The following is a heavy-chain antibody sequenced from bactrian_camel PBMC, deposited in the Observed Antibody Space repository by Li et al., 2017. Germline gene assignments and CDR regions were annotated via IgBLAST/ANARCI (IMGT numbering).Heavy chain of an antibody. D-gene: IGHD5*01. CDR1: GYIWNKYC. Sequence: QVQLVESGGGSVQAGGNLRPSCTVSGYIWNKYCMAWFRQAPGKEREGVAAIDASGNTRYAESVKGRFTISRDNVENILYLQMNSLSPEDSATYSCAEYPYGVAAGWEGYEYNYWGQGTQVTVS. J-gene: IGHJ4*01. V-gene: IGHV3S55*01. CDR2: IDASGNT. CDR3: AEYPYGVAAGWEGYEYNY.